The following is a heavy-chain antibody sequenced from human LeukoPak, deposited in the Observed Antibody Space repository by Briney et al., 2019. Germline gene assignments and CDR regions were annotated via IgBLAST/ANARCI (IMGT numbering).Heavy chain of an antibody. CDR1: GFTFSNYW. D-gene: IGHD7-27*01. Sequence: PGGSLRLSCVASGFTFSNYWMFWVRQAPGKGLEWVANIKQDDTKKVYVDSVKGRFTISRDNAKNSLYLQINSLRAEDTAAYYSATELSGTGDLDYWGQGTLVTVSS. V-gene: IGHV3-7*05. CDR3: ATELSGTGDLDY. J-gene: IGHJ4*02. CDR2: IKQDDTKK.